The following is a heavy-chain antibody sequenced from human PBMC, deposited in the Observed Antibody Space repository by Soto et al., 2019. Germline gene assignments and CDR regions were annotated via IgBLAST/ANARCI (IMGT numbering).Heavy chain of an antibody. D-gene: IGHD6-6*01. V-gene: IGHV3-11*01. CDR2: ISSSGSTI. Sequence: GSLRLSCAASGFTFSDYYMSWIRQAPGKGLEWVSYISSSGSTIYYADSVKGRFTISRDNAKNSLYLQMNSLRAEDTAVYYCARDDYGSPLYSSSELARWGQGTLVTVSS. CDR3: ARDDYGSPLYSSSELAR. CDR1: GFTFSDYY. J-gene: IGHJ4*02.